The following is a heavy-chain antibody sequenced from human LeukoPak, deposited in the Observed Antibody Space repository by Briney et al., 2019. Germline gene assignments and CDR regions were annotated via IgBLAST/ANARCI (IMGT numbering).Heavy chain of an antibody. CDR1: GYTFTSYG. Sequence: ASVKVSCKASGYTFTSYGINWVRQAPGQGLEWMGWISGYNGNTNYAQNLQGRVTMTTDTSTSTAYMELRSLRSDDTAVYYCARRAREYSHDAFDIWGQGTMVTVSS. CDR2: ISGYNGNT. V-gene: IGHV1-18*01. J-gene: IGHJ3*02. CDR3: ARRAREYSHDAFDI. D-gene: IGHD5-18*01.